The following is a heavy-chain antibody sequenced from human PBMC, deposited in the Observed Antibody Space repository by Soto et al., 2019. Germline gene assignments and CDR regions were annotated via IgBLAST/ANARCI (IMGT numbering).Heavy chain of an antibody. Sequence: GGSLRLSCAASGFTFSSYAMHWVRQAPGKGLEWVAVISYDGSNKYYADSVKGRFTISRDNSKNTLYLQMNSLRAEDTAVYYCARDRGWLQPRYFDYWGQGTLVTVSS. CDR2: ISYDGSNK. J-gene: IGHJ4*02. CDR3: ARDRGWLQPRYFDY. V-gene: IGHV3-30-3*01. D-gene: IGHD5-12*01. CDR1: GFTFSSYA.